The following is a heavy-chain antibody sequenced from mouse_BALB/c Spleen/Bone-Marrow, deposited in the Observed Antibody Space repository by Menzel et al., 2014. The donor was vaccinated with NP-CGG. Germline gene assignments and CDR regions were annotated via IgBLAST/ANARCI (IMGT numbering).Heavy chain of an antibody. CDR3: AIYDYDVRYFDV. CDR2: INPSSGYT. J-gene: IGHJ1*01. Sequence: HVQLKDSGAELARPGASVKMSCKASGYTFTSYTMHWVKQRPGQGLEWIGYINPSSGYTNYNQKFKDKATLTADKSTSTAYMQLSSLTSEDSAVYYCAIYDYDVRYFDVWGAGTTVTVSS. CDR1: GYTFTSYT. V-gene: IGHV1-4*01. D-gene: IGHD2-4*01.